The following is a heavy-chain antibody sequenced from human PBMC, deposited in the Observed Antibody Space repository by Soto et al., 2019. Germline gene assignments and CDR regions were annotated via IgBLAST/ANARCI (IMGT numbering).Heavy chain of an antibody. CDR2: IWYDGSNK. J-gene: IGHJ4*02. D-gene: IGHD3-10*01. CDR3: ARDGYGSGSYYIDY. CDR1: GFTFSSYG. V-gene: IGHV3-33*01. Sequence: QVQLVESGGGVVQPGRSLRLSCAASGFTFSSYGMHWVRQAPDKGLEWVAVIWYDGSNKYYADSVKGRFTISRDNSKNTLYLQMNSLRAEDTAVYYCARDGYGSGSYYIDYWGQGTLVTVSS.